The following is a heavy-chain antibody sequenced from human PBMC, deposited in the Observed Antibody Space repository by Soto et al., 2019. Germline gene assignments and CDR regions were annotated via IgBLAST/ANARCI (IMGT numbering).Heavy chain of an antibody. CDR3: AREYNYDSSGIGFDS. D-gene: IGHD3-22*01. J-gene: IGHJ4*02. V-gene: IGHV4-59*01. Sequence: SETLSLTCTVSGGSIDTYYWSWIRQPPGKGLEWIGYIFYSGTTNYNPSLESRATISVDTSKSQFSLKLSSVITADTAVYYCAREYNYDSSGIGFDSWGQGTLVTVSS. CDR2: IFYSGTT. CDR1: GGSIDTYY.